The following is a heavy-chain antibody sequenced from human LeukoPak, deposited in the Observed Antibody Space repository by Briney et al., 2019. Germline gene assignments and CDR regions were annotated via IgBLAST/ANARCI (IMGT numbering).Heavy chain of an antibody. Sequence: GGSLRLSCAASGYTFDDYAMNWIRQAPGKGLEWVSHISPSTGYTNYADSVKGRFTISRDNAKNSLYLQMNSLRAEDTAVYYCARGAYYYDSSGDFDYWGQGTLVTVSS. J-gene: IGHJ4*02. D-gene: IGHD3-22*01. CDR1: GYTFDDYA. CDR2: ISPSTGYT. CDR3: ARGAYYYDSSGDFDY. V-gene: IGHV3-11*05.